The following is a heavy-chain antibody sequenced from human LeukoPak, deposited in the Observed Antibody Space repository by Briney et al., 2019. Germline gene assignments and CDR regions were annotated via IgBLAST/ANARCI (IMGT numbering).Heavy chain of an antibody. CDR2: ISAYNGNT. D-gene: IGHD3-3*01. V-gene: IGHV1-18*01. J-gene: IGHJ4*02. CDR3: ARDHLRYDFWSGYHNFDY. Sequence: ASVKVSCKASGYTFTRYGISWVRQAPGQGLEWMGWISAYNGNTNYAQKLQGRVTMTTDTSTSTAYMELRSLRSDDTAVYYCARDHLRYDFWSGYHNFDYWGQGTPVTVSS. CDR1: GYTFTRYG.